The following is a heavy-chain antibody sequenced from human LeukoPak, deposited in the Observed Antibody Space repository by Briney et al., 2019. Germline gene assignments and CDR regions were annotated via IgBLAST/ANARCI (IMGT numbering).Heavy chain of an antibody. CDR2: TYYRSTWYN. CDR1: GDSLSSNSVT. J-gene: IGHJ5*02. CDR3: ARRLTQYDCFDP. Sequence: SQTLSLTCAISGDSLSSNSVTWNWIRQSPSRGLEWLGRTYYRSTWYNDYAVSVRGRITVNPDTSKDQFSLHLNSVTPEDTAVYYCARRLTQYDCFDPWGQGILVTVSS. D-gene: IGHD2-2*01. V-gene: IGHV6-1*01.